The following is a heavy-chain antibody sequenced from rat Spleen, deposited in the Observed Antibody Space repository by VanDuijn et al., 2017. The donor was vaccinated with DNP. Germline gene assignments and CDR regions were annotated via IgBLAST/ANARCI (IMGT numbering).Heavy chain of an antibody. V-gene: IGHV3-1*01. CDR1: GYSITSDY. CDR2: ISYSGST. J-gene: IGHJ1*01. D-gene: IGHD1-11*01. Sequence: EVQLQESGPGLVKPSHSLSLTCSVTGYSITSDYWGWIRKFPGNKMEYIGHISYSGSTNYNPSLKSRFSITRDTSKNQFFLQLNSVTTEDTATDYCAREATEALYWYFDFWGPGTMVTVSS. CDR3: AREATEALYWYFDF.